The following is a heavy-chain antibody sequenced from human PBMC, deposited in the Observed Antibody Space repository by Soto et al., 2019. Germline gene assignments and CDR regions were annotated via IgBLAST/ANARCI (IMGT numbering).Heavy chain of an antibody. J-gene: IGHJ6*02. V-gene: IGHV4-34*01. CDR3: ALGRQPGGYYYGMDV. CDR1: GGSFSGYY. CDR2: INHSGST. D-gene: IGHD3-10*01. Sequence: QVQLQQWGAGLLKPSETLSLTCAVYGGSFSGYYWSWIRQPPGKGLEWIGEINHSGSTNYNPSLKRGVTLTVNKAQNQFLPELGAGAAADKGVFYCALGRQPGGYYYGMDVWGQGTTVTVSS.